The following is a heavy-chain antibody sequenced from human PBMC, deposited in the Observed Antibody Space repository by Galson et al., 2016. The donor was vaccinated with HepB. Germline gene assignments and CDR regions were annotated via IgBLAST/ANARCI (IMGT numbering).Heavy chain of an antibody. Sequence: SLRLSCAASGFTFSDHFMNWVRQAPGKGPEWVARIRSEASDYSTDYAASVKGRFTISRDDSKNSLFLQMNSLKTEDTALYFCVRDSRTHFYDFWGQGNAGHRLL. CDR1: GFTFSDHF. CDR3: VRDSRTHFYDF. D-gene: IGHD3-3*02. J-gene: IGHJ4*01. CDR2: IRSEASDYST. V-gene: IGHV3-72*01.